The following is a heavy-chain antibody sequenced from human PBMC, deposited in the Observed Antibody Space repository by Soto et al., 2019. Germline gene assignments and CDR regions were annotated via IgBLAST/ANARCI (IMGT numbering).Heavy chain of an antibody. V-gene: IGHV6-1*01. CDR3: ARGPAAAYYYYYYYMDV. J-gene: IGHJ6*03. CDR2: TYYRSKWYN. Sequence: SQTLSLTCAISGDSVSSNSAAWNWIRQSPSRGLEWLGRTYYRSKWYNDYAVSVKSRITINPDTSKNQFSLQLNSVTPEDTAVYYCARGPAAAYYYYYYYMDVWGKGTTVTV. D-gene: IGHD2-2*01. CDR1: GDSVSSNSAA.